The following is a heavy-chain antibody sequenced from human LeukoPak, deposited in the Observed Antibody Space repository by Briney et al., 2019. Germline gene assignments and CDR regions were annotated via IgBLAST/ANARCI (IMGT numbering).Heavy chain of an antibody. CDR3: ARAGWVAATGYYYYGMDV. CDR1: GGSISSYY. V-gene: IGHV4-59*01. Sequence: SETLSLTCTVSGGSISSYYWSWIRQPPGKGLEWIGYIYYSGSTNYNPSLKSRVTISVDTSKNQFSLKLSSVTAADTAVYCCARAGWVAATGYYYYGMDVWGQGTTVTVSS. J-gene: IGHJ6*02. D-gene: IGHD2-15*01. CDR2: IYYSGST.